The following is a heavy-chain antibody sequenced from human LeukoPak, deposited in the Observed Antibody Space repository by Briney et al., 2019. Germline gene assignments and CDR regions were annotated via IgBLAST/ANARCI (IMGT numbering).Heavy chain of an antibody. V-gene: IGHV1-18*01. CDR3: ARGLIGYSGSHQLDY. CDR2: ISAYNGNT. Sequence: ASVKVSRKASGYTFTSYGISWVRQAPGQGLEWMGWISAYNGNTNYAQKLQGRVTMTTDTSTSTAYMELRSLRSDDTAVYYCARGLIGYSGSHQLDYWGQGTLVTVSS. D-gene: IGHD1-26*01. J-gene: IGHJ4*02. CDR1: GYTFTSYG.